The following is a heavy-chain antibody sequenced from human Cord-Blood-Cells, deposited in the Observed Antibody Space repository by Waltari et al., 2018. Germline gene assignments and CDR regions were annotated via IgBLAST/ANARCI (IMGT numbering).Heavy chain of an antibody. J-gene: IGHJ2*01. V-gene: IGHV1-69*01. CDR3: AREGSELDWYFDL. D-gene: IGHD1-1*01. CDR1: GATFSSYA. CDR2: SNASLGTA. Sequence: QVQLVQSGAGVKKPGSSGKVPCKASGATFSSYAISWVRQAPGQGREWMGGSNASLGTANDAQKVQGRVTIPEDESTSTAYMELSSLGSEDTAVYYCAREGSELDWYFDLWGRGTLVTVSS.